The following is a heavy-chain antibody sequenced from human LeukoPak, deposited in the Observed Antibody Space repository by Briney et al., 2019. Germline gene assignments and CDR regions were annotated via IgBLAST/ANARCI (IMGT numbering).Heavy chain of an antibody. V-gene: IGHV3-66*01. D-gene: IGHD6-13*01. J-gene: IGHJ3*02. CDR3: ARGAGYSSSWYGVNDAFDI. CDR2: IYSGGST. CDR1: GFTVSSNY. Sequence: GGSLRLSCAASGFTVSSNYMSWVRQAPGKGLEWVSVIYSGGSTYYADSVKGRFTISRDNSKNTLYLQMNSLRAEDTAVYYCARGAGYSSSWYGVNDAFDIWGQGTMVSVSS.